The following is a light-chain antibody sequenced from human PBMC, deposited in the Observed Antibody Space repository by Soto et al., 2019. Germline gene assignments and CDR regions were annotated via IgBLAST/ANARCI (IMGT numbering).Light chain of an antibody. V-gene: IGKV3-20*01. Sequence: EIVLTQSPGTLSLSPGEGATLSCRASQSLISGYLAWYQQKPGQAPRLLIYGASRRATGIPDRFSGSGSGTDFTLAISRLEPEDFAVYYCQQYRSSPPITFGQGTRLEIK. CDR3: QQYRSSPPIT. J-gene: IGKJ5*01. CDR2: GAS. CDR1: QSLISGY.